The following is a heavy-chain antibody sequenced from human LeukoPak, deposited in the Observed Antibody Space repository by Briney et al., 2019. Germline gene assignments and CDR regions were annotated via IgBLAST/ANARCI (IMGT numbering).Heavy chain of an antibody. Sequence: GASVKVSCKASGYTFTNYGISWVRQAPGQGLEWMGWISGYNGHTNYAQKFQGRVTMTTDTSTSTAYMELRSLRSDDTAVYYCGRDSGSGTPDYWGQGTLVTVSS. CDR1: GYTFTNYG. D-gene: IGHD3-10*01. CDR3: GRDSGSGTPDY. V-gene: IGHV1-18*01. J-gene: IGHJ4*02. CDR2: ISGYNGHT.